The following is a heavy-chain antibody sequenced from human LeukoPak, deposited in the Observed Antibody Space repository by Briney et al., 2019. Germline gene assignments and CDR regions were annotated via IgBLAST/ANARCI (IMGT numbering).Heavy chain of an antibody. CDR1: GGTFSSYA. V-gene: IGHV1-69*05. CDR2: IIPIFGTA. Sequence: SVKVSCKASGGTFSSYAISWVRQAPGQGLEWMGGIIPIFGTANYAQKFQGRVTITTDESTSTAYMELSSLRSEDTAVYYCARTETTGEMYYYYMDVWGRGTTVTVSS. J-gene: IGHJ6*03. D-gene: IGHD4-17*01. CDR3: ARTETTGEMYYYYMDV.